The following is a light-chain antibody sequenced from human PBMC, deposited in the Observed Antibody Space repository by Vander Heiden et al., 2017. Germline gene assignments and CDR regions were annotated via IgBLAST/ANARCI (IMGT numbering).Light chain of an antibody. CDR1: QSISSY. CDR2: AAS. Sequence: DIQMTQSPSSLSASVGDRVTITCRASQSISSYLNWYQQKPGKAPKLLIYAASSLQSGVPSRFSGSGSGTEFTLTISSLQPEDFATYYCQQSYRTPPGFGQGTRLEIK. CDR3: QQSYRTPPG. J-gene: IGKJ5*01. V-gene: IGKV1-39*01.